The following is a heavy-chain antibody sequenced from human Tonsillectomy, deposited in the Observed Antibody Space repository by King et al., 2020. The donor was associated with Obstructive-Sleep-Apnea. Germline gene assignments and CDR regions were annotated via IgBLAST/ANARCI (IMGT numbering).Heavy chain of an antibody. D-gene: IGHD4-17*01. CDR3: ARTSYGDSRRDFDY. J-gene: IGHJ4*02. CDR2: IYHSGST. Sequence: VQLQESGPGLVKPSGTLSLTCAVSGGSISNSNWWSWVRQPPGKGLEWIGEIYHSGSTNYNPSLKSRVTISVDKSRNQFSLNLISVTAADTAVYYCARTSYGDSRRDFDYWGQGTLVTVSS. V-gene: IGHV4-4*02. CDR1: GGSISNSNW.